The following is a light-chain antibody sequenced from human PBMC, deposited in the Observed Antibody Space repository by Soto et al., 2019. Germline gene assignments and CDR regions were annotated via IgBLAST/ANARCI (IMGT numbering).Light chain of an antibody. CDR3: QQYDKWPPST. CDR1: QSVTTN. V-gene: IGKV3-15*01. J-gene: IGKJ1*01. Sequence: IVVTQSPATLSVSPGERATLSCSASQSVTTNLAWYQQKPAQAPRLLISGAYTRATGVPARFSGSGSGTEFTLTIDSLQSEDSAVYYCQQYDKWPPSTFGQGTKVDIK. CDR2: GAY.